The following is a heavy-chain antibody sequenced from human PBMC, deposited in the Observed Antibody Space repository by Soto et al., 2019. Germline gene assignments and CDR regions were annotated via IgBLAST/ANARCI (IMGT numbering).Heavy chain of an antibody. CDR3: AKGRPMVRGPRCYFDY. CDR2: ISYDGSNK. V-gene: IGHV3-30*18. Sequence: QVQLVESGGGVVQPGRSLRLSCAASGFTFSSYGMHWVRQAPGKGLEWVAVISYDGSNKYYADSVKGRFTISRDNSKNTLYLQMNSLRAEDTAVYYCAKGRPMVRGPRCYFDYWGQGTLVTVSS. CDR1: GFTFSSYG. J-gene: IGHJ4*02. D-gene: IGHD3-10*01.